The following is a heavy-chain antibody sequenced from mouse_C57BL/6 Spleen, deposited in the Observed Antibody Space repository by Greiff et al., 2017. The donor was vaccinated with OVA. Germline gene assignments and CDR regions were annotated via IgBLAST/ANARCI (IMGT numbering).Heavy chain of an antibody. J-gene: IGHJ1*03. V-gene: IGHV10-1*01. CDR1: GFSFNTYA. CDR2: IRSKSNNYAT. Sequence: EVQLQESGGGLVQPKGSLKLSCAASGFSFNTYAMNWVRQAPGKGLEWVARIRSKSNNYATYYADSVKDRFTISRDDSESMLYLQMNNLKTEDTAMYYCVRQREFPPYFDVWGTGTTVTVSS. CDR3: VRQREFPPYFDV.